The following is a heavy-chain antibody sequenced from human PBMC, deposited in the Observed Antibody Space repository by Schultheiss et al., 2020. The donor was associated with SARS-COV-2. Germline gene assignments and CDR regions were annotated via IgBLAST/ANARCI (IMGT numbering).Heavy chain of an antibody. D-gene: IGHD5-18*01. CDR1: GGSFSGYY. Sequence: SETLSLTCAVYGGSFSGYYWSWIRQPPGKGLEWIGEINHSGSTNYNPSLKSRVTISVDTSKNQFSLKLSSVTAADTAVYYCARQTERLRIQLIQDWGQGTLVTVSS. CDR3: ARQTERLRIQLIQD. V-gene: IGHV4-34*01. J-gene: IGHJ4*02. CDR2: INHSGST.